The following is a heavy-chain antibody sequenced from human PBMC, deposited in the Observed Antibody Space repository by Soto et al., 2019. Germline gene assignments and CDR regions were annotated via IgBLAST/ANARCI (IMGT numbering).Heavy chain of an antibody. CDR3: AKDGWDIVVVPAAMGGVYYYYYYMDV. CDR2: ISYDGSNK. V-gene: IGHV3-30*18. CDR1: GFTFSSYG. D-gene: IGHD2-2*01. Sequence: PGGSLRLSCAASGFTFSSYGMHWVRQAPGKGLEWVAVISYDGSNKYYADSVEARFTISRDNSKNTLYLQMNSLRAEDTAAYYCAKDGWDIVVVPAAMGGVYYYYYYMDVWGKGTTVTVSS. J-gene: IGHJ6*03.